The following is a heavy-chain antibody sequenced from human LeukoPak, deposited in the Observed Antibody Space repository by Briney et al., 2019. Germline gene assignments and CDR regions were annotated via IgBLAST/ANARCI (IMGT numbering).Heavy chain of an antibody. CDR1: GYTFTSYY. Sequence: ASVKVSCKASGYTFTSYYMHWVRQAPGQGLEWMGIINPSGGSTSYAQKFQGRVTMTRDTSTSTVYMELSSLRSEDTAVYYCAREYYDSSGLQYYFDYWGQGTLVTVSS. CDR3: AREYYDSSGLQYYFDY. J-gene: IGHJ4*02. CDR2: INPSGGST. D-gene: IGHD3-22*01. V-gene: IGHV1-46*01.